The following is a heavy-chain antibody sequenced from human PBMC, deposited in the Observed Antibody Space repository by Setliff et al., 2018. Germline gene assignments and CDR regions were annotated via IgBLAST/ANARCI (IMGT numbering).Heavy chain of an antibody. D-gene: IGHD3-3*01. CDR1: GFSFNKYW. Sequence: PGGSLRLSCTVYGFSFNKYWMYWVRQAPGKGLEWLASINPDGSEKYYVDSVKGRFTIAKDNAKNSLYLQMNNLRAEDTSVYYCGRDVSDFRTGQGGPWGQGTWVTVSS. CDR2: INPDGSEK. J-gene: IGHJ5*02. CDR3: GRDVSDFRTGQGGP. V-gene: IGHV3-7*01.